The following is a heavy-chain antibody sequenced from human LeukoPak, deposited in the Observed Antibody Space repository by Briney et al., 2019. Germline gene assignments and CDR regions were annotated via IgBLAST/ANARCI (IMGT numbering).Heavy chain of an antibody. CDR2: ISPQGDST. J-gene: IGHJ4*02. D-gene: IGHD5-12*01. CDR1: GFTFSSYS. Sequence: PGGCLRLPCAASGFTFSSYSMNWVRQVPGRGLEWVSSISPQGDSTWNADSVKGRFTISRDNAKNSLYLQMNSLSAEDTGVYYCARDFTGESGYAGYWGQGTLLTVSS. CDR3: ARDFTGESGYAGY. V-gene: IGHV3-21*01.